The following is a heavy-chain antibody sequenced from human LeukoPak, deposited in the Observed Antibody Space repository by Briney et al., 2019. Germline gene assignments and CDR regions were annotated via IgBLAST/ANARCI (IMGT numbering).Heavy chain of an antibody. D-gene: IGHD6-19*01. CDR1: GGSISSGGYY. CDR2: IYYSGST. Sequence: SETLSLTCTVSGGSISSGGYYWSWIRQHPGKGLEWIGYIYYSGSTYYNPSLKSRVTISVDTSKNQFSLKLSSVTAADTAVYYCAGYSNGWYEGIDYWGQGTLVTVSS. J-gene: IGHJ4*02. CDR3: AGYSNGWYEGIDY. V-gene: IGHV4-31*03.